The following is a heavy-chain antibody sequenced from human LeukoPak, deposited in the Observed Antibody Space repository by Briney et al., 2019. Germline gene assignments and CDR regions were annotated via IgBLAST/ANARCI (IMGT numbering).Heavy chain of an antibody. J-gene: IGHJ6*03. V-gene: IGHV3-53*01. Sequence: GGSLRLSCTVSGFTVSSNSMSWVRQAPGKGLEWVSFIYSGTIHYSDSVKGRFTISRDNAKNSLYLQMNSLRAEDTAVYYCAREAYDDFWSGSWRYYYYMDVWGKGTTVTVSS. CDR1: GFTVSSNS. CDR3: AREAYDDFWSGSWRYYYYMDV. CDR2: IYSGTI. D-gene: IGHD3-3*01.